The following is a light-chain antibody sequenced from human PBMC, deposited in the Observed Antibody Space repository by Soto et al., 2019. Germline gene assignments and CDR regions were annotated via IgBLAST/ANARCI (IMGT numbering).Light chain of an antibody. CDR2: EVS. CDR1: SSEVGGYNY. J-gene: IGLJ1*01. CDR3: NSYTSKSTGV. V-gene: IGLV2-14*01. Sequence: QSALTQPASVSGSPGQSITISCTGTSSEVGGYNYVSWYQQHPGKAPKLIIYEVSNRPSGVSNRFSGSKSGNTASLTISGVQAEDEADYYCNSYTSKSTGVFGTGTKLTVL.